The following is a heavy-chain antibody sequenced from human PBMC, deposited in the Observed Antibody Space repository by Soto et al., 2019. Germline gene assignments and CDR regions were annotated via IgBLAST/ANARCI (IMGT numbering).Heavy chain of an antibody. J-gene: IGHJ2*01. V-gene: IGHV1-69*12. D-gene: IGHD4-17*01. Sequence: QVQLVQSGAEVKKPGSSVKVSCKASGGTFSSYAISWVRQAPGQGLEWMGGIIPIFGTANYAQKFQGRVTITADESTSTAYMELSSLRTEDTTLYYCASTDYGDNSLYWYFDLWGRGTLVTVSS. CDR2: IIPIFGTA. CDR1: GGTFSSYA. CDR3: ASTDYGDNSLYWYFDL.